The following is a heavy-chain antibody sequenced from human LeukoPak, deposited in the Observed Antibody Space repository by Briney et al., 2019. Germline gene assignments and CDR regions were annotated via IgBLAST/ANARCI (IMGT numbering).Heavy chain of an antibody. CDR2: IDRGGVT. D-gene: IGHD5-12*01. J-gene: IGHJ4*02. CDR3: ARGRASTTIFDY. Sequence: GGPLRLSCGASGFPFCSYAMSWVRQAPGKGVQWVSHIDRGGVTEDADSVKGRFTVSRDTSRNILYLQMSSLRADDTAMYYCARGRASTTIFDYWGQGTLVTVSS. CDR1: GFPFCSYA. V-gene: IGHV3-53*01.